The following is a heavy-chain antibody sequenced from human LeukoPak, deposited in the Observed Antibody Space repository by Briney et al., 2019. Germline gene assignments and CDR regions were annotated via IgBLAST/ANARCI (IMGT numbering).Heavy chain of an antibody. D-gene: IGHD2-2*01. J-gene: IGHJ4*02. CDR1: GFTFSTYG. CDR3: ARDQGCTSTNCYSLFFHY. CDR2: IWYEGSNK. V-gene: IGHV3-33*01. Sequence: PGRSLRLSCAASGFTFSTYGMHWVRQAPGKGLEWVALIWYEGSNKYYADSVKGRFTISRDNYKNTLYLQMNSLRAEDTAVYYCARDQGCTSTNCYSLFFHYWGQGTLVTVSS.